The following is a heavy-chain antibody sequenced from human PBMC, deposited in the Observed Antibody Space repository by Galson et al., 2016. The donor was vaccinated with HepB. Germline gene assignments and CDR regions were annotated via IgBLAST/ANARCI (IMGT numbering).Heavy chain of an antibody. D-gene: IGHD1-26*01. V-gene: IGHV3-7*03. CDR1: GITFSSYW. Sequence: SLRLSCAASGITFSSYWMSWVRQAPGKGLEWVANIKQHGSEKYYVDSVKGRFTISRDNAKNSLYLQMNGLRAEDTAVYYCASGRYRKDYYYGMDVWGQGTTVTVSS. CDR3: ASGRYRKDYYYGMDV. J-gene: IGHJ6*02. CDR2: IKQHGSEK.